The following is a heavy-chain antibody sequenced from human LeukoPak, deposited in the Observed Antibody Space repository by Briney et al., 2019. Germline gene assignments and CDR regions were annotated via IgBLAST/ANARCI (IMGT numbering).Heavy chain of an antibody. CDR2: IYYSGST. CDR1: GASISSSSNY. J-gene: IGHJ4*02. Sequence: SETLSPTCTVSGASISSSSNYWGWIRQPPGKGLEWIGSIYYSGSTYYNPSLKSRVTISVDTSKNQFSLKLSSVTAADTAVYYCARQGSGNYLSPVNYWGQGTLVTVSS. V-gene: IGHV4-39*01. CDR3: ARQGSGNYLSPVNY. D-gene: IGHD1-26*01.